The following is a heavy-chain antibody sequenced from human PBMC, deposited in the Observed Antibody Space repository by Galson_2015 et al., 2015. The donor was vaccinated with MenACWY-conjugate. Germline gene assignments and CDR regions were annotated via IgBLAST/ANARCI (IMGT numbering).Heavy chain of an antibody. CDR2: IYSGGTT. V-gene: IGHV3-66*01. CDR3: ARIGYTFGDF. Sequence: SLRLSCAVSGFTVSNYYMHWVRQAPGKGLEWVSVIYSGGTTYYVDSVKGRFTIPRDNSENTLYLQMNSLRPKDTAIYYCARIGYTFGDFWGQGALVTVSS. D-gene: IGHD1-1*01. J-gene: IGHJ4*02. CDR1: GFTVSNYY.